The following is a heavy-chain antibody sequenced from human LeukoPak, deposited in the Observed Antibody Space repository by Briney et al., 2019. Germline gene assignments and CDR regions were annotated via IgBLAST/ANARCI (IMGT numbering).Heavy chain of an antibody. D-gene: IGHD3-10*01. CDR1: GYSFTTYW. Sequence: PGESLKISCKGSGYSFTTYWIGWVRQMPGKGLEWMGIIYPGDSDTRYSPSFQGQVTISADKSINTAYLQWSSLKASDTAMYYCARQETYYGSGTTNWGQGTLVTVSS. J-gene: IGHJ4*02. V-gene: IGHV5-51*01. CDR3: ARQETYYGSGTTN. CDR2: IYPGDSDT.